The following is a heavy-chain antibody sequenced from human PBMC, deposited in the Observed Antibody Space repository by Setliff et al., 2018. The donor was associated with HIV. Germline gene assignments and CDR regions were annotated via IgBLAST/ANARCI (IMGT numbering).Heavy chain of an antibody. CDR3: ARADCTNGVCYPALYYYYYYGMDV. Sequence: ASVKVSCKASGGTFSRETFSWVRQAPGQGLEWMGGVIPIIATTNYAQKFQGRVTITTDESTSTAYMELSSLRSEDTAVYYCARADCTNGVCYPALYYYYYYGMDVWGQGTTVTVSS. V-gene: IGHV1-69*16. D-gene: IGHD2-8*01. J-gene: IGHJ6*02. CDR1: GGTFSRET. CDR2: VIPIIATT.